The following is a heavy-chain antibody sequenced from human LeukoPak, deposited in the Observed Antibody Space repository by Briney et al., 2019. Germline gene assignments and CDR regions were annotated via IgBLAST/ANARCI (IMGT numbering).Heavy chain of an antibody. CDR1: GGSISSYY. J-gene: IGHJ5*02. Sequence: SETLSLTCSVSGGSISSYYWSWIRQPPGKGLEWIGYIYYGGRTNYNPSLKSRVTISVDTSKNQFSLKLSSVTAADTAVYYCARATTVVTPWFDPWGQGTLVTVSS. D-gene: IGHD4-23*01. CDR3: ARATTVVTPWFDP. CDR2: IYYGGRT. V-gene: IGHV4-59*08.